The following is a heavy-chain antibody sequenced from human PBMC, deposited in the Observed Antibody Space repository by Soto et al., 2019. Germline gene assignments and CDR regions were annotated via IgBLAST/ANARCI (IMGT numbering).Heavy chain of an antibody. CDR3: AASIFYYGMDV. Sequence: GESLKIPCKGSGYTFTNYWIGWVRQMPGEGREWMGIIYTGDSDTNYNPSFQGQVTISADKSITPTYLQWSSLKASDTAIYYCAASIFYYGMDVWGQGTTVTV. CDR2: IYTGDSDT. V-gene: IGHV5-51*01. J-gene: IGHJ6*02. CDR1: GYTFTNYW.